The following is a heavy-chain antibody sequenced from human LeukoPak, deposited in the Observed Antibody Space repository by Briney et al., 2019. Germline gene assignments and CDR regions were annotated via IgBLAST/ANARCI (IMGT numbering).Heavy chain of an antibody. V-gene: IGHV3-23*01. J-gene: IGHJ3*02. CDR3: AKDRYCSGGNCYSAFDI. Sequence: GGSLRLSCTASGFTFSSYAMSWVRQAPGKGLEWVSGISGSDDNTYYADSVKGRFTISRDDSNNTLFLQMNSPRAEDTAIYFCAKDRYCSGGNCYSAFDIWGQGTMVTVFS. CDR2: ISGSDDNT. D-gene: IGHD2-15*01. CDR1: GFTFSSYA.